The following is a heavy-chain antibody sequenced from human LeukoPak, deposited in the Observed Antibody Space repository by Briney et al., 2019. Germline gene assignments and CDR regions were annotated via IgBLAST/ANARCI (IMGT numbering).Heavy chain of an antibody. J-gene: IGHJ3*02. D-gene: IGHD1-26*01. V-gene: IGHV4-59*01. CDR2: IYYSGST. CDR1: GGSISSYY. CDR3: ARERGVAFDI. Sequence: PSETLSLTCTVSGGSISSYYWSWIRQPPGKGLEWIGYIYYSGSTNYNPSLKSRVTISVDTSKNQFSLKLSSVTAADTAVYYCARERGVAFDIWGQGTMVTVSS.